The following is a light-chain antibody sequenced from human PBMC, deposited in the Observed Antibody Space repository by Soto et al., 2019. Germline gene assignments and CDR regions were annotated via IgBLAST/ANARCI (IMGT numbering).Light chain of an antibody. J-gene: IGKJ1*01. Sequence: EIVLTQSPGTLSLSPGEGDTLSCRASQSVTNNFLAWYQQKPGQAPRLLIYDATSRATGIPDRFSGSGSGTDFTLTINRLEPEDFAVYYCQQYGSTPVTFGQGTKGDIK. CDR1: QSVTNNF. CDR2: DAT. V-gene: IGKV3-20*01. CDR3: QQYGSTPVT.